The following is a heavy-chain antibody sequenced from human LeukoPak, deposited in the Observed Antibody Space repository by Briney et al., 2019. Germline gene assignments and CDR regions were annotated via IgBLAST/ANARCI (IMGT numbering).Heavy chain of an antibody. CDR1: GYTFTSYY. D-gene: IGHD6-13*01. V-gene: IGHV1-46*01. J-gene: IGHJ3*02. Sequence: PGASVKVSCKASGYTFTSYYMHWVRQAPGQGLEWMGIINPSGGNTSYAQKFQGRVTMTRDTSTSTVYMELSSLRSEDTAVYYCARGYSSSWRAPYAFDIWGQGTMVTVSS. CDR2: INPSGGNT. CDR3: ARGYSSSWRAPYAFDI.